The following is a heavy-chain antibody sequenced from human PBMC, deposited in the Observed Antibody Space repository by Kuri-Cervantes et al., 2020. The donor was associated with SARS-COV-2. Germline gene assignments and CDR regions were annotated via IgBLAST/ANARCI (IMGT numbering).Heavy chain of an antibody. CDR3: ARRGSSWDY. Sequence: GGSLRLSCAASGFTFSDYNMNWVRQAPRKGLEWVSYISRSSSTIYYADSVKGRFTISRDNAKNSLYLQMNSLRAEDTAVYYCARRGSSWDYWGQGTLVTVSS. V-gene: IGHV3-48*04. CDR2: ISRSSSTI. D-gene: IGHD6-13*01. CDR1: GFTFSDYN. J-gene: IGHJ4*02.